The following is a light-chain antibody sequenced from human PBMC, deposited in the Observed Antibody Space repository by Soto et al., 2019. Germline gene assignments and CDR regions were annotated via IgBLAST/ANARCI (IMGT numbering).Light chain of an antibody. Sequence: QSVLTQPSPVSGSPGQSITISCTGTSSDIGGYNSVSWYQQHPDKAPQLLIYDVSYRPSGISSRFSGSKSGATASLTISGFQAEDEADYYCSSYASTTSRVFGGGTKVTVL. CDR2: DVS. J-gene: IGLJ2*01. V-gene: IGLV2-14*01. CDR3: SSYASTTSRV. CDR1: SSDIGGYNS.